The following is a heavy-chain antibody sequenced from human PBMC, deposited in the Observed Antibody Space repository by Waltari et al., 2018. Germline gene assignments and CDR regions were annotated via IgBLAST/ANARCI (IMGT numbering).Heavy chain of an antibody. J-gene: IGHJ4*02. CDR1: GFTFSSYA. D-gene: IGHD6-13*01. Sequence: EVQLLESGGGLVQPGGSLRLPCAASGFTFSSYAMSWVRQAPGKGLEWVSAISGSGGRTYYADSVKARFTISRDNSKRTLYLQMNSLGAEDTAVYYCAKDRSHAAAGFDYWGQGTLVTVSS. CDR2: ISGSGGRT. V-gene: IGHV3-23*01. CDR3: AKDRSHAAAGFDY.